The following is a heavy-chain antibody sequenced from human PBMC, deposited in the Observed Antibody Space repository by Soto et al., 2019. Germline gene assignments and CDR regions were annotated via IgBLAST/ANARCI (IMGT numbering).Heavy chain of an antibody. CDR3: ARESGAARRFGP. CDR1: GGSFSGYY. J-gene: IGHJ5*02. CDR2: INHSGST. Sequence: PSETLSLTCAVYGGSFSGYYWSWIRQPPGKGLEWIGEINHSGSTNYNPSLKSRVTISVDTSKNQFSLKLSSVTAADTAVYYCARESGAARRFGPWGQGTLVTVSS. D-gene: IGHD6-6*01. V-gene: IGHV4-34*01.